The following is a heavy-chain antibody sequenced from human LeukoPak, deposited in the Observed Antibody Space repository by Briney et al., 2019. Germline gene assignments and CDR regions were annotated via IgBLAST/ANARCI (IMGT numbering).Heavy chain of an antibody. D-gene: IGHD1-7*01. V-gene: IGHV5-51*01. Sequence: GESLKISCKGSGYSFTSYWIGWVRPMPGKGLEWMGIIYPGDSDTRYSPSFQGQVTISADKSISPAYLQWSSLKASDTAMYYCARHGSAWNYLGEPSAGFDPWGQGTLVTVSS. J-gene: IGHJ5*02. CDR2: IYPGDSDT. CDR3: ARHGSAWNYLGEPSAGFDP. CDR1: GYSFTSYW.